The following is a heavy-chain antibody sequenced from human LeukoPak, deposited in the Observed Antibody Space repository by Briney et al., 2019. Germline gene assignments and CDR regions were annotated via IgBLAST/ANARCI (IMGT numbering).Heavy chain of an antibody. CDR1: GFTFSGSA. CDR2: IRSKGNSYET. Sequence: PGGSLRLSCAASGFTFSGSAMHWVRQASGKGLEWVGRIRSKGNSYETAYGASVKGRFTISRDDSKNTAYLQMNSLKTEDTAVYYCARDRDYGSGIFDYWGQGTLVTVSS. V-gene: IGHV3-73*01. J-gene: IGHJ4*02. D-gene: IGHD3-10*01. CDR3: ARDRDYGSGIFDY.